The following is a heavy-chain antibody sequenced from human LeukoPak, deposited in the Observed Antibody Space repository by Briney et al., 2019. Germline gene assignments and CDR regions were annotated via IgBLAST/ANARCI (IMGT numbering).Heavy chain of an antibody. CDR3: ARDSIAAADSFDP. J-gene: IGHJ5*02. V-gene: IGHV4-34*01. Sequence: SETLSLTCAVYSGSFSGYYWGWIRQPPGKGLEWIGSIYYSGSTYYNPSLKSRVTISVDTSKNQFSLKLSSVTAADTAVYYCARDSIAAADSFDPWGQGTLVTVSS. CDR1: SGSFSGYY. CDR2: IYYSGST. D-gene: IGHD6-13*01.